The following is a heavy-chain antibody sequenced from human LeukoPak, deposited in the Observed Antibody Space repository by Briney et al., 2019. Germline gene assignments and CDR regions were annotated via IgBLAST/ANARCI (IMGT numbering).Heavy chain of an antibody. CDR2: LSYTGKT. Sequence: SEILSLTCVVSGASVSSSHWNWIRQLPGKGLEWIGCLSYTGKTDYNPSLTSRVTMSLDTSKNQASLKVRSVTAADTAVYFCSEGYFEPFAHWGQGARVTVSS. CDR1: GASVSSSH. CDR3: SEGYFEPFAH. J-gene: IGHJ4*02. D-gene: IGHD2/OR15-2a*01. V-gene: IGHV4-59*02.